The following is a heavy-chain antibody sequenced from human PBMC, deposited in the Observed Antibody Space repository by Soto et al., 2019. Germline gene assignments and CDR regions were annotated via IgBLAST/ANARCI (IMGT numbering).Heavy chain of an antibody. CDR2: SYYSGYYSGST. D-gene: IGHD3-16*02. V-gene: IGHV4-61*01. CDR1: GDSVTSDSYF. J-gene: IGHJ6*02. Sequence: SETLSLTCTVSGDSVTSDSYFWSWIRQPPGKGLEWIGNSYYSGYYSGSTNHNPSLKSRVTISVDTSKNQFSLKLSSVTAADTAVYYCARGKFGGVIVTYYYYYGMDVWGQGTTVTVSS. CDR3: ARGKFGGVIVTYYYYYGMDV.